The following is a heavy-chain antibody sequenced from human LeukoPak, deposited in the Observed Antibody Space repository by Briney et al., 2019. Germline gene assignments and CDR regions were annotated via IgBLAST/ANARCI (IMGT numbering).Heavy chain of an antibody. J-gene: IGHJ4*02. CDR1: GGSISSYY. V-gene: IGHV4-59*01. Sequence: PSETLSLTCTVSGGSISSYYWSWIRQPPGKGLEWIGYIYYSGSTNYNPSLKSRVTISVDTSKNQFSLKLSSVTAADTAVYYCASYRQDDCGDYVAYWGQGTLVTVSS. D-gene: IGHD4-17*01. CDR3: ASYRQDDCGDYVAY. CDR2: IYYSGST.